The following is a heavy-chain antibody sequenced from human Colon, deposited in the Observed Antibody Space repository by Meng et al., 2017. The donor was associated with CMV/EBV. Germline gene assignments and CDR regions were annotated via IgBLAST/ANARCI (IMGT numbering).Heavy chain of an antibody. V-gene: IGHV1-69*05. J-gene: IGHJ2*01. D-gene: IGHD1-26*01. CDR1: GGTFSNSG. Sequence: SVKVSCKTSGGTFSNSGFSWVRQAPGQGLEWLGGIIPKYKTSNYAQKFQGRLTIATDESSSTAFMELSSLKFEDTAIYYCARVRILGAAYRVFDLWGRGTLVTVSS. CDR2: IIPKYKTS. CDR3: ARVRILGAAYRVFDL.